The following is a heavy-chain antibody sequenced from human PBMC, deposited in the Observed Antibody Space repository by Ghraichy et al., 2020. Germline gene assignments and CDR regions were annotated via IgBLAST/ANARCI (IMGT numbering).Heavy chain of an antibody. CDR2: INTNTGNP. V-gene: IGHV7-4-1*02. D-gene: IGHD1-26*01. Sequence: ASVKVSCKADRERGKREGRKGGGQEKGERREGRGGINTNTGNPSYVQGFTGRFVFSVDTSLSTAYLQISSLKAEDTAVYYCARGPWELLLKALDIWGQGTLVTVSS. J-gene: IGHJ4*02. CDR1: RERGKREG. CDR3: ARGPWELLLKALDI.